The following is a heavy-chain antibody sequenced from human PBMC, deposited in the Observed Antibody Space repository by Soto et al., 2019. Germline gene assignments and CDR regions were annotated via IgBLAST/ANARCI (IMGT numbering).Heavy chain of an antibody. D-gene: IGHD6-19*01. V-gene: IGHV3-9*01. CDR2: ISWNSGSI. CDR3: AKDIGHNSRGGGEFDY. Sequence: GGSLRLSCAASGFTFDDYAMHWVRQAPGKGLEWVSGISWNSGSIGYADSVKGRFTISRDNAKNSLCLQMNSLRAEDTALYYCAKDIGHNSRGGGEFDYWGQGTLVTVSS. J-gene: IGHJ4*02. CDR1: GFTFDDYA.